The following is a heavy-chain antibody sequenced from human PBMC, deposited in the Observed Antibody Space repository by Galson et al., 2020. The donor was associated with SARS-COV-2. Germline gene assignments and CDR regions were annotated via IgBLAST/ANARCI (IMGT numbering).Heavy chain of an antibody. D-gene: IGHD3-10*01. CDR3: ARQGGLWFGELLPYYGMDV. Sequence: IIYPGDSDTRYSPSFQGQVTISADKSISTAYLQWSSLKASDTAMYYCARQGGLWFGELLPYYGMDVWGQGTTVTVSS. CDR2: IYPGDSDT. J-gene: IGHJ6*02. V-gene: IGHV5-51*01.